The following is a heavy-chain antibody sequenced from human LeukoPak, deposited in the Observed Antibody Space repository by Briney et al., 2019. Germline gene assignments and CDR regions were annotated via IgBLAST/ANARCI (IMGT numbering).Heavy chain of an antibody. CDR3: ASLQVNCSSTSCHTFDY. V-gene: IGHV1-69*13. D-gene: IGHD2-2*01. CDR1: GGTFSSYA. CDR2: IIPIFGTA. Sequence: SVNVSCKASGGTFSSYAISWVRQAPGQGLEWMGGIIPIFGTANYAQKFQGRVTITADESTSTAYMELSSLRSEDTAVYYCASLQVNCSSTSCHTFDYWGQGTLVTVSS. J-gene: IGHJ4*02.